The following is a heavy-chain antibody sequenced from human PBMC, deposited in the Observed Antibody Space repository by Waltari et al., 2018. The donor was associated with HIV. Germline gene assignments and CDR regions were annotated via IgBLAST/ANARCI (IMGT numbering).Heavy chain of an antibody. CDR3: AGVWGSFYYFDY. V-gene: IGHV1-69*04. D-gene: IGHD3-16*01. Sequence: QVQLVQSGAEVKKPGSSVKVSCKASGGTFSSYAISWVRQAPGQGLEWMGRIIPILGIAKHAQKCQGRVTITADKSTSTAYMELSSLRSEDTAVYYCAGVWGSFYYFDYWGQGTLVTVSS. CDR1: GGTFSSYA. J-gene: IGHJ4*02. CDR2: IIPILGIA.